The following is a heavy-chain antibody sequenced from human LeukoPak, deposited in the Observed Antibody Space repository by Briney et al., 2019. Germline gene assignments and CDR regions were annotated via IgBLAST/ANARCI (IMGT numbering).Heavy chain of an antibody. D-gene: IGHD3-10*01. CDR3: ARDHAAGYYFDY. CDR2: IYYSGST. V-gene: IGHV4-59*01. CDR1: GGSISSYY. Sequence: SETLSLTCTVSGGSISSYYWSWIRQPPGKELEWIGYIYYSGSTNYNPSLKSRVTISVDTSKNQFSLRLSSVTAADTAVYYCARDHAAGYYFDYWGQGTLVTVSS. J-gene: IGHJ4*02.